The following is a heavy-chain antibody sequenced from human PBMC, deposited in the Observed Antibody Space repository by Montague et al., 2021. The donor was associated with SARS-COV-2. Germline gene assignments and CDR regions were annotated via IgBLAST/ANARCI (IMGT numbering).Heavy chain of an antibody. CDR1: GFTSSTYA. CDR2: ITGSGGGT. J-gene: IGHJ4*02. Sequence: SLRLSCAASGFTSSTYAMSWVRQAPGKGLEWVLAITGSGGGTYYAGSVKGRFTISKDNSKNMLYLQMNSLRAEDTAVYYCAKDQVYSGSYFADWGQGTLVTVSS. V-gene: IGHV3-23*01. CDR3: AKDQVYSGSYFAD. D-gene: IGHD1-26*01.